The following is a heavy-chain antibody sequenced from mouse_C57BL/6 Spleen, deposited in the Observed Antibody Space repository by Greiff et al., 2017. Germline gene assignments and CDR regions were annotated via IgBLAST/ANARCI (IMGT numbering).Heavy chain of an antibody. CDR1: GYTFTSYW. CDR2: IDPSDSDT. Sequence: QVQLKQPGAELVRPGSSVKLSCKASGYTFTSYWMHWVKQRPIQGLEWIGNIDPSDSDTHYNQQFKDKATLTVDKSSSTAYMQLSSLTSEDSAVYYCARWGSFDYWGQGTTLTVSS. CDR3: ARWGSFDY. V-gene: IGHV1-52*01. J-gene: IGHJ2*01.